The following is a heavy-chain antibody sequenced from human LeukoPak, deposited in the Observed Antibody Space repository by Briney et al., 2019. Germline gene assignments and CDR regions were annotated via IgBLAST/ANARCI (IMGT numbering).Heavy chain of an antibody. D-gene: IGHD3-10*02. J-gene: IGHJ6*04. CDR1: GFTFDDYE. CDR3: AELGITMIGRV. CDR2: INWNGGST. V-gene: IGHV3-20*04. Sequence: GGSLSLSCAASGFTFDDYEMRWVRQAPGKGLEWVSGINWNGGSTGYADSVKGRFTISRDNAKNSLYLQMNSLRAEDTAVYYCAELGITMIGRVWGKGNTVTISS.